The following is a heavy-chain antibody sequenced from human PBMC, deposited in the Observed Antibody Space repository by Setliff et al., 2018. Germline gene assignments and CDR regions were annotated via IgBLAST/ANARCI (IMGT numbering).Heavy chain of an antibody. V-gene: IGHV3-23*01. CDR1: GFTFRKHA. CDR3: ARADSDSYYPYYFDF. CDR2: VSGSGMTR. J-gene: IGHJ4*02. Sequence: GESLRLSCTASGFTFRKHALAWVRQAPGKGLQWVSSVSGSGMTRDYTDSVKGRLTVSRDSSQNKIHLQMDSLRAEDTGKYFCARADSDSYYPYYFDFRGQGVLVTVSS. D-gene: IGHD3-22*01.